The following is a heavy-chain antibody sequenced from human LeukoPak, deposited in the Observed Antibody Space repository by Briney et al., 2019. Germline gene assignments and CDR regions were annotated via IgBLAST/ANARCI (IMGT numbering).Heavy chain of an antibody. CDR3: ATRRIAAAAPFDY. CDR1: GASITSYY. D-gene: IGHD6-25*01. Sequence: PSETLSLTCAVSGASITSYYWSWIRQPPGKGLEWIGYIYYSGSTNYNPSLKSRVTMSVDTSKNEFSLKLSSVTTADTAVYYCATRRIAAAAPFDYWGQGTLSPSPQ. J-gene: IGHJ4*02. CDR2: IYYSGST. V-gene: IGHV4-59*01.